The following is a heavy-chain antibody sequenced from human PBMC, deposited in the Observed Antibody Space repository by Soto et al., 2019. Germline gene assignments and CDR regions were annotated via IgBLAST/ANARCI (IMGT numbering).Heavy chain of an antibody. CDR3: TRDYVMDV. J-gene: IGHJ6*02. D-gene: IGHD3-10*02. CDR1: GFTFSGDA. CDR2: ISTTSTYI. V-gene: IGHV3-21*01. Sequence: TGGSLRLSCAASGFTFSGDAMNWVRQAPGKGLEWVSSISTTSTYIYYADSVKGRFTISRDNANNSLHLQMNSLRAEDTAVCYCTRDYVMDVWGQGTTVTVSS.